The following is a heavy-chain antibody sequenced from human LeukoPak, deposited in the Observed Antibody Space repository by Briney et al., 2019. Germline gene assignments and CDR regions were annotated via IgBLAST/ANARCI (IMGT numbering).Heavy chain of an antibody. V-gene: IGHV3-7*01. CDR1: GFSFSGYG. D-gene: IGHD6-6*01. J-gene: IGHJ4*02. CDR2: IKQDGSQR. Sequence: GGSLRLSCAASGFSFSGYGMNWVRQAPGKGLEWVANIKQDGSQRYYADSLKGRFTVSRDNAENSLYLQMNSLGAEDTAVYYCASSSSSWADFDYWGQGTLVTVSS. CDR3: ASSSSSWADFDY.